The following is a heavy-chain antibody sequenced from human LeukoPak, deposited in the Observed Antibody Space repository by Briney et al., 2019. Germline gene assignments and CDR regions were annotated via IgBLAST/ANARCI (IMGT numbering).Heavy chain of an antibody. V-gene: IGHV4-34*01. D-gene: IGHD3-10*01. J-gene: IGHJ5*02. CDR2: INHSGST. CDR1: GGSFSGYY. Sequence: SETLSLTCAVYGGSFSGYYWSWIRQPPGKGLEWIGEINHSGSTKYNPSLKSRVTISVDTSKNQFSLKLSSVTAADTAVYYCARGVLTYYYGSGPGKPNRWFDPWGQGTLVTVSS. CDR3: ARGVLTYYYGSGPGKPNRWFDP.